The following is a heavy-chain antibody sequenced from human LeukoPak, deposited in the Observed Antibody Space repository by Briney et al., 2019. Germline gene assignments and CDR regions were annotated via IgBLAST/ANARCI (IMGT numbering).Heavy chain of an antibody. CDR1: GDSISSYY. CDR2: IYYRGST. V-gene: IGHV4-59*01. D-gene: IGHD6-13*01. J-gene: IGHJ4*02. CDR3: ARVTGYRIEDYFDY. Sequence: SETLSLTCTVSGDSISSYYWSWIRQPPGKGLEWIGYIYYRGSTNYNPSLKSRVTISVETSKNEFSLKLRSVTAADTAVYYCARVTGYRIEDYFDYWGQGTLVTVSS.